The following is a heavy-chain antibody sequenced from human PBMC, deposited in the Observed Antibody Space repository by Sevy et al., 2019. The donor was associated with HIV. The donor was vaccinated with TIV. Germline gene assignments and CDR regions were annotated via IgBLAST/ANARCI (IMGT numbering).Heavy chain of an antibody. CDR1: GYTFTAYY. CDR3: ARMGDYYDSSGYSPLKF. Sequence: ASVKVSCKASGYTFTAYYIHWVRQAPGQGLEWMGWINPNSGGTYFAKKFQDSVTLTTDTSVNTAYMELRSLRFDDTAVYYCARMGDYYDSSGYSPLKFWDQGTLVTVSS. V-gene: IGHV1-2*02. J-gene: IGHJ4*02. CDR2: INPNSGGT. D-gene: IGHD3-22*01.